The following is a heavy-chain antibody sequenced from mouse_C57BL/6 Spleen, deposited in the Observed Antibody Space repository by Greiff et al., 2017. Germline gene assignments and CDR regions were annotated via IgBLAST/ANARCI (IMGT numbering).Heavy chain of an antibody. Sequence: QVQLQQPGAELVRPGSSVTLSCKASGYTFTSYWLHWVKQRPIQGLEWIGNIDPSDSETHYNQKLKDQATLTVDKSSCTAYMQLSTQTSEDSEVYYCASSNGGFAYWGQGTLVTVSA. J-gene: IGHJ3*01. CDR1: GYTFTSYW. V-gene: IGHV1-52*01. CDR2: IDPSDSET. CDR3: ASSNGGFAY.